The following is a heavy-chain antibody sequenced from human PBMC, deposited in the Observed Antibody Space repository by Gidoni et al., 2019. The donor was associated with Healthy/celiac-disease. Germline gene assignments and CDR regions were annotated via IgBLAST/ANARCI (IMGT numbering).Heavy chain of an antibody. D-gene: IGHD1-26*01. J-gene: IGHJ4*02. Sequence: QVQLVQSGAEVKTPGASVKVSCKASGYTFTSYAMHWVRQAPGQRLEWMGWINAGNGNTKYSQKCQGRVTITRDTSASTAYMELSSLRSEDTAVYYCAREEWESEYYFDYWGQGTLVTVSS. CDR2: INAGNGNT. CDR1: GYTFTSYA. CDR3: AREEWESEYYFDY. V-gene: IGHV1-3*01.